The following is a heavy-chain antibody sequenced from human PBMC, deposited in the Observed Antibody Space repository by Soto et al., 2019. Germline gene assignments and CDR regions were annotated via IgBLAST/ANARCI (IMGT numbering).Heavy chain of an antibody. CDR2: INSDGSST. CDR3: ARDRSYSLDV. J-gene: IGHJ6*02. V-gene: IGHV3-74*01. Sequence: EVQLVESGGGLLQPGGSLRLSCAVSGSTFSNDWMHWVRQAPGKGLVWVSHINSDGSSTNYADFVKGRFTIARDNAKNTVYLQMNSLRAEDTAVYYCARDRSYSLDVLCQGTTVTVSS. CDR1: GSTFSNDW.